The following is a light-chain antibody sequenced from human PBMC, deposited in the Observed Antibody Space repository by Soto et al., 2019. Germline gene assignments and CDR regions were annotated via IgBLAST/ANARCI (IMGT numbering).Light chain of an antibody. V-gene: IGKV3-20*01. CDR3: QEHGGSPPYT. J-gene: IGKJ2*01. Sequence: EVVLTQSPGTLSLSPGDRATVSCRASQTVHSSFFAWYQQKGGQAPRLLIYGTSNRAAGIPDRFSGHGSGTDFTLTIDALGPEDFAMYFCQEHGGSPPYTFGRGTRVEI. CDR2: GTS. CDR1: QTVHSSF.